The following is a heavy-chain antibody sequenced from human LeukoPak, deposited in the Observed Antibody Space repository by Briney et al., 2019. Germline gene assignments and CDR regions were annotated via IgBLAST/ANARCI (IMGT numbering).Heavy chain of an antibody. CDR1: GYTFTSYY. CDR3: ARASTPAATGY. V-gene: IGHV1-46*01. D-gene: IGHD2-2*01. Sequence: ASVNVSCKASGYTFTSYYMHWVRQAPGQGLEWMGIINPSGGSTDYAQKFQGRVTMTRDTSTSTVYMELSSLRSEDTAVYYCARASTPAATGYWGQGTLVTVSS. CDR2: INPSGGST. J-gene: IGHJ4*02.